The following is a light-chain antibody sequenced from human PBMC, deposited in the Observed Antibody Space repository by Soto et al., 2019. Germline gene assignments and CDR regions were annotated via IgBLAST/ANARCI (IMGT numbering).Light chain of an antibody. J-gene: IGKJ1*01. CDR1: QSVSSN. CDR3: QQYNNWLWT. V-gene: IGKV3-15*01. CDR2: GAS. Sequence: DIVITQSPATLSVSPGERATLSCRASQSVSSNLAWYQQKPGQAPRLLIYGASTRATGIPARFSGSGSGTEFTLTISSLQSEDFAVYYCQQYNNWLWTFGQGTKVEIK.